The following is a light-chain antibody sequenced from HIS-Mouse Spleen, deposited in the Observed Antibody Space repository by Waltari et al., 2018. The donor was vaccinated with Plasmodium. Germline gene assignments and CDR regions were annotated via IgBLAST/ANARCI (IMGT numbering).Light chain of an antibody. CDR1: SSDVGCYNY. J-gene: IGLJ2*01. Sequence: QSALTQPPSASGSPGQSVTILCTGTSSDVGCYNYVSWYQQHPGKAPKLMIAEVSKRPAGVPALFSGSKSGTTASLTVSGLQAEDEADYYGSSYAGSNDLVFGGGTKLTVL. V-gene: IGLV2-8*01. CDR2: EVS. CDR3: SSYAGSNDLV.